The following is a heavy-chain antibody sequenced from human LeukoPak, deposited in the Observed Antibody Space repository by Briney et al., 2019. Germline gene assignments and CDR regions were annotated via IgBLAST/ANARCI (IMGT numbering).Heavy chain of an antibody. CDR1: GGSISSSSYY. J-gene: IGHJ5*02. D-gene: IGHD6-19*01. CDR2: IYYSGST. Sequence: SETLSLTCTVSGGSISSSSYYWGWIRQPPGKGLEWTGSIYYSGSTYYNPSLKSRVTISVDTSKNQFSLKLSSVTAADTAVYYCARLNTIAVAVESWFDPWGQGTLVTVSS. CDR3: ARLNTIAVAVESWFDP. V-gene: IGHV4-39*01.